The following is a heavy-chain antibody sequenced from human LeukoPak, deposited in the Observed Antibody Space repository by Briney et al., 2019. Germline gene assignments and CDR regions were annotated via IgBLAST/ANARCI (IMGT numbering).Heavy chain of an antibody. CDR1: GFTVSSSNY. D-gene: IGHD3-16*01. V-gene: IGHV3-66*01. CDR2: IYTGGTT. Sequence: GGSLRLSCAASGFTVSSSNYMNWVRQAPGKGLERVSGIYTGGTTYYTDSVKGRFTISRDNPNNTLYLQMHSLRAEDTAVYYCAREISRFGIWGQGTLVTVSS. J-gene: IGHJ4*02. CDR3: AREISRFGI.